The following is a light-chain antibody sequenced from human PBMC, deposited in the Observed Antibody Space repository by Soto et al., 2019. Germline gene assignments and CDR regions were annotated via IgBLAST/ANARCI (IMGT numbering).Light chain of an antibody. J-gene: IGKJ5*01. V-gene: IGKV3-11*01. CDR2: DAY. CDR3: QQRHMWPIT. Sequence: EIVLTQSPATLSLSPGERATLSCRASHSISSYLAWYQQKPGQAPRLLIYDAYNRATGIPPRFSGSVSGTDFTLTIRGLEPEDSAVYYCQQRHMWPITFGQGTRLEIK. CDR1: HSISSY.